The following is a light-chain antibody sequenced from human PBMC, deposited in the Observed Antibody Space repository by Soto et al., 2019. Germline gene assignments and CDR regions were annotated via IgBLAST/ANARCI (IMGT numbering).Light chain of an antibody. V-gene: IGLV2-23*01. J-gene: IGLJ1*01. CDR2: EGI. CDR3: CTYVGSSTYV. CDR1: SSTVGSYNL. Sequence: QSALTQPASVSGSPGQSITISYTGTSSTVGSYNLVSWYQQHPGKAPKLMIYEGIKRPAGVSNRFSGSKSGNTASLTISGLQAEDEADYYCCTYVGSSTYVFVTGTKVTVL.